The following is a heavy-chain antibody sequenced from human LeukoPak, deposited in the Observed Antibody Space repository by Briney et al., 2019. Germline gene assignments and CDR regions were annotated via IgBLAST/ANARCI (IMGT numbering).Heavy chain of an antibody. Sequence: PSETLSLTCTVSGGSISSYYWSWIRQPPGKGLEWIGYIYYSGSTNYNPPLKSRVTISVDTSKNQFSLKLSSVTAADTAVYYCARFIDYWGQGTLVTVSS. CDR2: IYYSGST. CDR1: GGSISSYY. CDR3: ARFIDY. J-gene: IGHJ4*02. V-gene: IGHV4-59*01.